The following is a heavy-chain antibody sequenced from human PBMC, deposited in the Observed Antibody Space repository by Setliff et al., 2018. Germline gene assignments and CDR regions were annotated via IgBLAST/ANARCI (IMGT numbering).Heavy chain of an antibody. CDR3: AGGGGWIQLFDY. D-gene: IGHD5-18*01. J-gene: IGHJ4*02. CDR2: IYYSGGT. Sequence: SETLSLTCTVSGGSISTKNYYWGWIRQPPGKGLEWIGNIYYSGGTYYSPSLKSRVTISVDTSENQFSLKLNSVTAADTAVYYCAGGGGWIQLFDYWGLGTQVTVS. CDR1: GGSISTKNYY. V-gene: IGHV4-39*01.